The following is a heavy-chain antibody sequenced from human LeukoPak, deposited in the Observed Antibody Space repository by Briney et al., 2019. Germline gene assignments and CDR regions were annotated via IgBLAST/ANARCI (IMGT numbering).Heavy chain of an antibody. V-gene: IGHV1-2*02. CDR1: GYTFTGYY. J-gene: IGHJ4*02. Sequence: GASVKVSCKASGYTFTGYYMHWVRQAPGQGLEWMGWINPNSGGTNYAQKFQGRVTMTRDTSIGTVYMELSRLRSDDTAVYYCASSIAAAGTGIPYYFDYWGQGTLVTVSS. CDR2: INPNSGGT. CDR3: ASSIAAAGTGIPYYFDY. D-gene: IGHD6-13*01.